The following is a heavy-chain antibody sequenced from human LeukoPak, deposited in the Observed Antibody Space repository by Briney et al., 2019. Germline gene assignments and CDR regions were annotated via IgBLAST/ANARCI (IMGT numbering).Heavy chain of an antibody. D-gene: IGHD3-10*02. J-gene: IGHJ6*03. CDR2: IYYSGST. CDR1: GGSISSSSYY. Sequence: SETLSLTCTVSGGSISSSSYYWGWIRQPPGKGLEWIGSIYYSGSTYYNPSLKSRVTVSVDTSKNQFSLKLSSVTAADTAVYYCARARDARGLNYYYYYYMDVWGKGTTVTVSS. V-gene: IGHV4-39*01. CDR3: ARARDARGLNYYYYYYMDV.